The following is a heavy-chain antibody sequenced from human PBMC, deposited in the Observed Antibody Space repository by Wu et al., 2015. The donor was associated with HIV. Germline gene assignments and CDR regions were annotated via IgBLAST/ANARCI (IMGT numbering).Heavy chain of an antibody. CDR1: GYTFTGYY. Sequence: QVQLVQSGAEVKKPGASVKVSCKASGYTFTGYYMHWVRQAPGQGLEWMGWINPNSGGTNYAQKFQGRVTMTRDTSISTAYMELSRLRSDDTAVYYCARWIGDTAMGQTGDFDYWGQGTLVTVSS. CDR3: ARWIGDTAMGQTGDFDY. D-gene: IGHD5-18*01. V-gene: IGHV1-2*02. J-gene: IGHJ4*02. CDR2: INPNSGGT.